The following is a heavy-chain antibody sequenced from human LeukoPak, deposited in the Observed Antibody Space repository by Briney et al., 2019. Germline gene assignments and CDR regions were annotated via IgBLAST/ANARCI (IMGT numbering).Heavy chain of an antibody. Sequence: PGGSLRLSYAPSGFTFSIYAMRWARQPPGKGLEWVSAISGSGGSTYYADSVKGRFTISRENSKNTLYLQMNSLRAEDAAVYYCARALKWSTIDYWGQGTLVTVSS. CDR2: ISGSGGST. V-gene: IGHV3-23*01. CDR3: ARALKWSTIDY. D-gene: IGHD2-8*01. J-gene: IGHJ4*02. CDR1: GFTFSIYA.